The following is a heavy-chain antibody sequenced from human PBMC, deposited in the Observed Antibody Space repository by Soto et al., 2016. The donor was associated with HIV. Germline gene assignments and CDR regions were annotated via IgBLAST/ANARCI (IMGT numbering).Heavy chain of an antibody. V-gene: IGHV4-34*02. CDR1: GGSFSGFY. D-gene: IGHD3-3*01. CDR3: ARLKATYYDYLTAYHKSWYFDF. J-gene: IGHJ2*01. CDR2: INHSGST. Sequence: QVQLQQWGAGLLKPSETLSLTCAVYGGSFSGFYWTWIRQPPGKGLEWIGEINHSGSTKYNSSLKSRVTISVDTSKNQFSLKLASVTAADTAMYYCARLKATYYDYLTAYHKSWYFDFXGLAPGXCLL.